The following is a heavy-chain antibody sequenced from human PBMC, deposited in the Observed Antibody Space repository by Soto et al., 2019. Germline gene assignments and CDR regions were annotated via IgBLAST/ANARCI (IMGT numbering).Heavy chain of an antibody. J-gene: IGHJ5*01. Sequence: GAALRLSSAASAFIFRCHVLSWVRQAPGKGLEWVSSISGSGGGTYYADSVKGRFIISRDNSKNTLDLQMNSLRVEDTAVYYCAKGWCDSWGQGTLVTVPQ. CDR1: AFIFRCHV. CDR3: AKGWCDS. V-gene: IGHV3-23*01. CDR2: ISGSGGGT.